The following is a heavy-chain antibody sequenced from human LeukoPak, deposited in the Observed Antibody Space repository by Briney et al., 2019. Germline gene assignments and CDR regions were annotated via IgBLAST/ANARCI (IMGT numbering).Heavy chain of an antibody. Sequence: GGSLRLSCAASGFTFSSYSMNWVRQAPGKGLEWVLSISSSSSYIYYADSVKGRFTISRDNAKNSLYLQMNSLRAEDTAVYYCAIGERRTPFDYWGQGTLVTVSS. D-gene: IGHD1-1*01. J-gene: IGHJ4*02. CDR1: GFTFSSYS. CDR3: AIGERRTPFDY. V-gene: IGHV3-21*01. CDR2: ISSSSSYI.